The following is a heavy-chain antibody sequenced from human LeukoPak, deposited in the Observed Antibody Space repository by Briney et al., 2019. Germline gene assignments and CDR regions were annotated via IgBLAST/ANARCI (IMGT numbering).Heavy chain of an antibody. J-gene: IGHJ4*02. Sequence: GASVKVSCKTSGYTFTSFGISWVRQAPGQGLEWMGWISAYNGNTNYAQKLQGRVTMTTDTSTSTAYMELRSLRSDDTAVYYCAREGVDTAMVPNYDYWGQGTLVTVSS. CDR2: ISAYNGNT. CDR3: AREGVDTAMVPNYDY. D-gene: IGHD5-18*01. V-gene: IGHV1-18*01. CDR1: GYTFTSFG.